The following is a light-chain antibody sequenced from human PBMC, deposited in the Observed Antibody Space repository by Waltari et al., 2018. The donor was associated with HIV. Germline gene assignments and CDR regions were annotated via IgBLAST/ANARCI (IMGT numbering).Light chain of an antibody. CDR1: SSDFGAYTL. CDR3: CSYAGSGLV. V-gene: IGLV2-23*02. CDR2: EVT. J-gene: IGLJ3*02. Sequence: QSALPQSASVSGSPGQSITISSTGTSSDFGAYTLVSWYQQHPGEVPKLLIYEVTKRPSGVSTRFSGSKSGNTASLTISGLQAEDEADYYCCSYAGSGLVFGGGTKLTVL.